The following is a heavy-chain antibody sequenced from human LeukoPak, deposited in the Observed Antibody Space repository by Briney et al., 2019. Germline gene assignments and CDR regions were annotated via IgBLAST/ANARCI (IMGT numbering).Heavy chain of an antibody. V-gene: IGHV3-23*01. J-gene: IGHJ4*02. D-gene: IGHD3-16*01. Sequence: GGTLRLSCAASGFTFSSYGMSWVRQAPGKGLEWVSAISGSGGSTYYADSVKGRFTISRDNSKNTLCLQMNSLRAEDTAVYYCATLGGPDYWGQGTLVTVSS. CDR1: GFTFSSYG. CDR3: ATLGGPDY. CDR2: ISGSGGST.